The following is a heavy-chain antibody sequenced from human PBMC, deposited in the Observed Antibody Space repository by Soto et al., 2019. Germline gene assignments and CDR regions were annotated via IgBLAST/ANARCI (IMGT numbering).Heavy chain of an antibody. J-gene: IGHJ6*02. Sequence: PSETLSLTCTVSGGSISSGGYYWSWIRQHPGKGLEWIGYIYYSGSTYYNPSLKSRVTISVDTSKNQFSLKLSSVTAADTAVYYCAREGSKSSGWYNYYYYYGRDVWGQGTTVAVSS. V-gene: IGHV4-31*03. D-gene: IGHD6-19*01. CDR2: IYYSGST. CDR3: AREGSKSSGWYNYYYYYGRDV. CDR1: GGSISSGGYY.